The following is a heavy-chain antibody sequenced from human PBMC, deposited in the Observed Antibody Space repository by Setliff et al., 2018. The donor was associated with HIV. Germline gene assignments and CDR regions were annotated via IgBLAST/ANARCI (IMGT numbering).Heavy chain of an antibody. CDR3: AKDGGDWAYFDY. CDR1: GFTFSSYA. CDR2: IRYDGTHI. V-gene: IGHV3-30*02. J-gene: IGHJ4*02. D-gene: IGHD2-21*02. Sequence: PGGSLRLSCAASGFTFSSYAMSWVRQAPGKGLEWVAFIRYDGTHIYYADSVKGRLTISRDNSKDTLHLQMNSLRAEDTAVYYCAKDGGDWAYFDYWGQGTLVTVSS.